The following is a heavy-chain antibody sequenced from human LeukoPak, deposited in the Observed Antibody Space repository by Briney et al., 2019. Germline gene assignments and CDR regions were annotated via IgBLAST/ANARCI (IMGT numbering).Heavy chain of an antibody. CDR1: GGSFSSFY. CDR3: ASARDFGWEGIWN. J-gene: IGHJ4*02. Sequence: SETLSLTCSVSGGSFSSFYWSWIRQPPEKGLEWIGSMYHSGSANYNPSLKSRVTISVDTSKNQFSLKLSSVTAADTAVYYCASARDFGWEGIWNWGQGTLVTVSS. CDR2: MYHSGSA. V-gene: IGHV4-59*08. D-gene: IGHD6-19*01.